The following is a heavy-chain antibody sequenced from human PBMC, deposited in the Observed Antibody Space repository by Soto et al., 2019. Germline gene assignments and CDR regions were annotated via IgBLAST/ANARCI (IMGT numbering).Heavy chain of an antibody. J-gene: IGHJ5*02. CDR3: ARDHCTTTTCYTVWFDP. V-gene: IGHV3-74*01. Sequence: GWSLRLSCASSVFTFINYWMQWVRQAPGKGLVWVSRINYDGSATNYADSVKGRFTISRDNAKNTLYLQMNSLRAEDTAVYYCARDHCTTTTCYTVWFDPWGQGTLVTVSS. D-gene: IGHD2-2*02. CDR1: VFTFINYW. CDR2: INYDGSAT.